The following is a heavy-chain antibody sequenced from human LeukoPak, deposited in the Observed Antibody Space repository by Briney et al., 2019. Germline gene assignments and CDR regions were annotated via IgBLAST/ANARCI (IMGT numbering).Heavy chain of an antibody. CDR1: GGSINSYY. J-gene: IGHJ3*02. CDR2: IYYSGSP. CDR3: ATSGSSSDAFDI. Sequence: SETLSLTCTVSGGSINSYYWNWIRQPPGKGLELIGYIYYSGSPTYNPSLKSRVTISVDTSKNQFSLKLSSVTAADTAVYYCATSGSSSDAFDIWGQGTMVTVSS. V-gene: IGHV4-59*01. D-gene: IGHD1-26*01.